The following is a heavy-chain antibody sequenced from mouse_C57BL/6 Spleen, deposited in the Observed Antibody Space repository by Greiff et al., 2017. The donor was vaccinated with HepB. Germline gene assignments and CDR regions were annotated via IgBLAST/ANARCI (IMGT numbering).Heavy chain of an antibody. V-gene: IGHV5-17*01. J-gene: IGHJ3*01. CDR2: ISSGSSTI. CDR1: GFTFSDYG. CDR3: ARQDYGSSPFAY. Sequence: EVKLVESGGGLVKPGGSLKLSCAASGFTFSDYGMHWVRQAPEKGLEWVAYISSGSSTIYYADTVKGRFTISRDNAKNTLFLQMTSLRSEDTAMYYCARQDYGSSPFAYWGQGTLVTVSA. D-gene: IGHD1-1*01.